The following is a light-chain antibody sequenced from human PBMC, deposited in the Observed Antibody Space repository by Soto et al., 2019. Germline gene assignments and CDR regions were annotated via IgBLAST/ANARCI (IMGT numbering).Light chain of an antibody. CDR3: SSYAGSSNV. CDR1: SSDVGGYNY. CDR2: EVN. V-gene: IGLV2-8*01. J-gene: IGLJ1*01. Sequence: QSVLTQPPSASGSPGQSVAISCTGTSSDVGGYNYVSWYQQHPGKAPKLMIYEVNKRPSGVPDRFSGSKSGNTAPLTVSGLQAEDEADYYCSSYAGSSNVFGTETKVTVL.